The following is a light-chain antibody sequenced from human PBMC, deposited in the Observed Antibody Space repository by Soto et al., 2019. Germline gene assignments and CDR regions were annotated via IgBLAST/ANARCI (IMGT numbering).Light chain of an antibody. V-gene: IGKV4-1*01. Sequence: DIVMTQSPDSLAVSLGERATINCKSSQSVLYSSNNKNYLAWYQQKPGQPPKLLIYWASTRESGVPDRFSGSGSATDFPLTISSLQAEDVAVYYCQQYYRPWTFGQGTKVEIK. CDR2: WAS. CDR1: QSVLYSSNNKNY. CDR3: QQYYRPWT. J-gene: IGKJ1*01.